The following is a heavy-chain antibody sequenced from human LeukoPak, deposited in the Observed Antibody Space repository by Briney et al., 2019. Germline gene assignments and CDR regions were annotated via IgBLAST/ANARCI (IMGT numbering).Heavy chain of an antibody. Sequence: PSETLSLTCTVSGGSTSTYSWSWIRQPPGKGLEWIGYIYYSGNTNYNPSLKSRVTISVDTSKNQFSLKLSSVTAADTAVYYCARVRLVGYDILTGYYSFDYWGQGTLVTVSS. V-gene: IGHV4-59*01. CDR1: GGSTSTYS. CDR3: ARVRLVGYDILTGYYSFDY. J-gene: IGHJ4*02. CDR2: IYYSGNT. D-gene: IGHD3-9*01.